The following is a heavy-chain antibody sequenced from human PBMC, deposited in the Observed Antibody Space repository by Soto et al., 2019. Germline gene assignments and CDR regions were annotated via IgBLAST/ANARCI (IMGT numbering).Heavy chain of an antibody. J-gene: IGHJ6*02. CDR3: ARGAVYTAMVNYYGMDV. CDR2: IYPGDSDT. D-gene: IGHD5-18*01. V-gene: IGHV5-51*01. Sequence: PRGALKISCKGSGYSFTNYWIGWVRQMPRKSLEWMGIIYPGDSDTRYSPSFQGQVTISADKSISTAYLQWSSLKASDTAMYYCARGAVYTAMVNYYGMDVWGQGTTVTVSS. CDR1: GYSFTNYW.